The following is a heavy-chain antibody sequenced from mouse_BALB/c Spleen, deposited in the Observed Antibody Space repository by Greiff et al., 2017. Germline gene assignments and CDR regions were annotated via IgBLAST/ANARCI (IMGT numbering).Heavy chain of an antibody. CDR3: ASAYYDYFFDY. D-gene: IGHD2-4*01. CDR1: GFTFSSYG. Sequence: DVKLVESGGDLVKPGGSLKLSCAASGFTFSSYGMSWVRQTPDKRLEWVATISSGGSYTYYPDSVKGRFTISRDNAKNTLYLQMSSLKSEDTAMYYCASAYYDYFFDYWGQGTTLTVSS. J-gene: IGHJ2*01. CDR2: ISSGGSYT. V-gene: IGHV5-6*02.